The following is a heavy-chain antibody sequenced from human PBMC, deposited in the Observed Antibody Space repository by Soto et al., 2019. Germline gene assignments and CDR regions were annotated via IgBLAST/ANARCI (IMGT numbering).Heavy chain of an antibody. Sequence: PGGSLRLSCAASGCIFTNYAMKWVRQARGKGLEWVSVIGGRGNSAYYADSVQGRFTISRDNSKNTLPLQMSSLTADDTAIYYCVREGRGSFDFWGRGTMVTVSS. CDR1: GCIFTNYA. CDR3: VREGRGSFDF. V-gene: IGHV3-23*01. CDR2: IGGRGNSA. J-gene: IGHJ3*01. D-gene: IGHD5-12*01.